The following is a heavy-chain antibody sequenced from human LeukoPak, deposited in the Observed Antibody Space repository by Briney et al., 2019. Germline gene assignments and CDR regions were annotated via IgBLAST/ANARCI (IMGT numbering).Heavy chain of an antibody. J-gene: IGHJ1*01. D-gene: IGHD3-22*01. CDR3: VKDLSYESSGFVFHN. CDR1: GCSLEEYT. V-gene: IGHV3-43*01. Sequence: PGGSLTLSCPASGCSLEEYTMHLVRQAAANTLEAGSLINCHGTTYYPVSVKGRFTISRDNSKNSQPLQMDTQRSEHTTYYYIVKDLSYESSGFVFHNWGQGTLVTVSS. CDR2: INCHGTT.